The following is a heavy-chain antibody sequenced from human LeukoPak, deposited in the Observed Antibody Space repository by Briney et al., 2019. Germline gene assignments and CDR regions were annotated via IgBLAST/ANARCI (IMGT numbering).Heavy chain of an antibody. CDR2: IYYSGST. Sequence: NPSETLSLTCTVSGGSISSSSYYWGWIRQPPGKGLEWIGSIYYSGSTYYNPSLKSRVTISVDTSKNQFSLKLSSVTAADTAVYYCARHPRDVMTYFDWLSNHLPYYFDYWGQGTLVTVSS. J-gene: IGHJ4*02. D-gene: IGHD3-9*01. CDR1: GGSISSSSYY. CDR3: ARHPRDVMTYFDWLSNHLPYYFDY. V-gene: IGHV4-39*01.